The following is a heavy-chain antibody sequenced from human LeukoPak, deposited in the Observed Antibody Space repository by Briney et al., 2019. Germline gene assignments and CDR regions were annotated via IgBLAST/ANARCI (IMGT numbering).Heavy chain of an antibody. CDR3: ARVQFTIFGVVYTDEVAFDI. V-gene: IGHV3-7*01. Sequence: PGGSLRLSCAASGFTFSSYWMSWVRQAPGKGLEWVANIKQDGSEKYYVDSVKGRFTISRDNAKNSLYLQMNSLRAEDTAVYYCARVQFTIFGVVYTDEVAFDIWGQGTMVTVSS. CDR1: GFTFSSYW. J-gene: IGHJ3*02. CDR2: IKQDGSEK. D-gene: IGHD3-3*01.